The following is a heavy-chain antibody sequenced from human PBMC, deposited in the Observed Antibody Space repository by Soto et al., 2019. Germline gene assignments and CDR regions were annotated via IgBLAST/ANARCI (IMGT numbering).Heavy chain of an antibody. CDR1: GFTFSSYA. CDR3: ARGGGVVVTNDAFDI. V-gene: IGHV3-30-3*01. D-gene: IGHD3-22*01. CDR2: ISYDGSNK. Sequence: QVQLVESGGGVVQPGRSLRLSCAASGFTFSSYAMHWVRQAPGKGLEWVAVISYDGSNKYYADSVKGRFTISRDNSENTLYLQMNSLRAEDTAVYYCARGGGVVVTNDAFDIWGQGTMVTVSS. J-gene: IGHJ3*02.